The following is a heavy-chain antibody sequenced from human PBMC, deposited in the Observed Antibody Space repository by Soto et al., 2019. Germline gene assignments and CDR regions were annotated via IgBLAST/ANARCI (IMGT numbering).Heavy chain of an antibody. CDR1: GGTFSSYT. V-gene: IGHV1-69*02. J-gene: IGHJ5*02. Sequence: GASVKVSCKASGGTFSSYTISWVRQAPGQGLEWMGRIIPILGIANYAQKFQGRVTITADKSTSTAYMELSSLRSEDTAVYYCARVGCSSTSCHASFDPWGQGTLVTVSS. D-gene: IGHD2-2*01. CDR3: ARVGCSSTSCHASFDP. CDR2: IIPILGIA.